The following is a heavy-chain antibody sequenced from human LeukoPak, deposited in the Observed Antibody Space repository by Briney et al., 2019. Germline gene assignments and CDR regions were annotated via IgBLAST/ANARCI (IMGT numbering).Heavy chain of an antibody. D-gene: IGHD2-2*01. CDR1: GGSISGYY. V-gene: IGHV4-34*01. CDR2: INHSGST. CDR3: ASLGCSSTSCYHNDY. J-gene: IGHJ4*02. Sequence: SETLSLTCTVSGGSISGYYWSWIRQPPGKGLEWIGEINHSGSTNYNPSLKSRVTISVDTSKNQFSLKLSSVTAADTAVYYCASLGCSSTSCYHNDYWGQGTLVTVSS.